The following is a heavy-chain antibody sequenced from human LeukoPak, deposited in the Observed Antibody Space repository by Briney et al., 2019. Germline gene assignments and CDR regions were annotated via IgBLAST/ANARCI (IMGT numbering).Heavy chain of an antibody. D-gene: IGHD5-12*01. V-gene: IGHV3-11*05. CDR3: ARGGYQHYALVDY. J-gene: IGHJ4*02. CDR2: ISVSGTVT. Sequence: AGTLTLYGAGSGFTFRDYYMSWIRQAPGQGLEGVSHISVSGTVTNYAGSVKGRFPISRDNAGTSLHLQMNSLRAEDSAMYYCARGGYQHYALVDYWGQGTLATVSS. CDR1: GFTFRDYY.